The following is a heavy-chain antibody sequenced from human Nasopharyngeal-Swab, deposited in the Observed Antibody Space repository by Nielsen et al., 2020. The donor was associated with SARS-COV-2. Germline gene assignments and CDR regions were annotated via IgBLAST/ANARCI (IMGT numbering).Heavy chain of an antibody. Sequence: GESLKISRKGSGYSFSSYWIGWVRQMPGKGLEWMGIMYPRDSDTRYSPSFQGQVTISADKSISTAYLQWSSLKASDTAMYYCATAYNGNYYWDYWGRGTLVTVSS. V-gene: IGHV5-51*01. J-gene: IGHJ4*02. CDR1: GYSFSSYW. CDR3: ATAYNGNYYWDY. CDR2: MYPRDSDT. D-gene: IGHD1-7*01.